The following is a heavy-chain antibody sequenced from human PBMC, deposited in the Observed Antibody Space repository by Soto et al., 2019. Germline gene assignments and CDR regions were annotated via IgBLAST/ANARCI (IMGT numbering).Heavy chain of an antibody. V-gene: IGHV3-11*01. CDR2: ISSSGSSI. CDR3: AGVLRSCSWWSDY. Sequence: QVQLVESGGGLVKPGGSLRLSCAASGFTFSDYYMSWIRQAPGKGLEWVSYISSSGSSIDYADSVKGRFTISRDIAKKSLYLQMNSLRAEDTAVYYCAGVLRSCSWWSDYWGQGTLVTVSS. CDR1: GFTFSDYY. J-gene: IGHJ4*02. D-gene: IGHD6-13*01.